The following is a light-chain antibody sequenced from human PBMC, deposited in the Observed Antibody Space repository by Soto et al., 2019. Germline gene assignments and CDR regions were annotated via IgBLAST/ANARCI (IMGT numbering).Light chain of an antibody. CDR2: DNN. J-gene: IGLJ2*01. CDR3: QSYDTSLSGTV. V-gene: IGLV1-40*01. Sequence: QSALTQPPSVSGAPGQRVTISCTGRSSNIGAGYAVHWYQQLPGAAPKLLIHDNNERPSGVPDRFSGSKSGTSASLAITGLQVEDEADYYCQSYDTSLSGTVFGGGTKLTVL. CDR1: SSNIGAGYA.